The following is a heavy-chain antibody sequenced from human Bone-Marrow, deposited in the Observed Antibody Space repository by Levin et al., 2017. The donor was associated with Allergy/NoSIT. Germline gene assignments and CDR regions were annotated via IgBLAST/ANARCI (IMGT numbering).Heavy chain of an antibody. Sequence: TGGSLRLSCAASGFTFRNYGMHWVRQAPGKGLEWVAVISYDGNNKYYADSVKGRFTISRDNSMNTLYLQMTTLRAEDTAVYYCAKETGYASRRDFDYWGQGTLVTVSS. V-gene: IGHV3-30*18. CDR1: GFTFRNYG. J-gene: IGHJ4*02. CDR3: AKETGYASRRDFDY. CDR2: ISYDGNNK. D-gene: IGHD6-13*01.